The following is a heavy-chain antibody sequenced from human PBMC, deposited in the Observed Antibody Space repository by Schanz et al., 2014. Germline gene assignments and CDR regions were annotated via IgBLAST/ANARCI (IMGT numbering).Heavy chain of an antibody. Sequence: QVQLVQSGDEVKKPGASVKVSCKASGYTFTSYGISWVRQAPGQGPEWMGWISDYNGNTNYAQKLQGRVTITADKSTTTAYMELNSLNSDDTAVYYCARGYGDSPTDFWGQGTLVTVSS. D-gene: IGHD4-17*01. CDR1: GYTFTSYG. V-gene: IGHV1-18*04. CDR3: ARGYGDSPTDF. CDR2: ISDYNGNT. J-gene: IGHJ4*02.